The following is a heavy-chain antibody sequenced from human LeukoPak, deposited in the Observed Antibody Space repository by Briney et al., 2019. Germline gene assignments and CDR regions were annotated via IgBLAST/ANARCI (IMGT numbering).Heavy chain of an antibody. Sequence: ASVKVSCKASGGTFKNYAISWVRQAPGQGLEWMGWISAYNGNTNYAQKLQGRVTMTTDTSTSTAYMELSSLRSEDTAVYYCVEGGIAPLNWFDPWGQGTLVTVSS. V-gene: IGHV1-18*01. J-gene: IGHJ5*02. CDR3: VEGGIAPLNWFDP. D-gene: IGHD6-13*01. CDR2: ISAYNGNT. CDR1: GGTFKNYA.